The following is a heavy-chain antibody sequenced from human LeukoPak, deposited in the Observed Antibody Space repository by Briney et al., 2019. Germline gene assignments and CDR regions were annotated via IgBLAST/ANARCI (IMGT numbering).Heavy chain of an antibody. D-gene: IGHD2-8*02. Sequence: GGSLRLSCEASGFIFSSFSMSWVRQAPGKGLEWIAYIRGRSTDISYADSAKGRFTISRDDAKSSLFLQMGSLRTEDTAVYYCVRDHYWAFDSWGQGTLVTVSS. CDR2: IRGRSTDI. CDR3: VRDHYWAFDS. J-gene: IGHJ4*02. V-gene: IGHV3-21*05. CDR1: GFIFSSFS.